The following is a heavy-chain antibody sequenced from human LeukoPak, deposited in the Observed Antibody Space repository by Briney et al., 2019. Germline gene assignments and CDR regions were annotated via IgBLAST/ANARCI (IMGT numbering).Heavy chain of an antibody. CDR2: IYYSGST. V-gene: IGHV4-39*07. J-gene: IGHJ6*02. CDR3: ARSMIVASYGMDV. Sequence: SETLSLTCTVSGGSISSSSYYWGWIRQPPGKGLEWTGSIYYSGSTYYNPSLKSRVTISVDTSKNQFSLKLSSVTAADTAVYYCARSMIVASYGMDVWGQGTTVTVSS. D-gene: IGHD3-22*01. CDR1: GGSISSSSYY.